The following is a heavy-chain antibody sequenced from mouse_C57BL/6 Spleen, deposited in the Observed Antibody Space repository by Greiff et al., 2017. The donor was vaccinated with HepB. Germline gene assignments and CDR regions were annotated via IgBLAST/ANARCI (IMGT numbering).Heavy chain of an antibody. CDR1: GFNIKDYY. J-gene: IGHJ3*01. CDR2: IDPEDGET. Sequence: VQLKESGAELVKPGASVKLSCTASGFNIKDYYMHWVKQRTEQGLEWIGRIDPEDGETKYAQKFQGKATITADTSSNTAYLQLSSLTSEDTAVYYCASYYGGPLFAYWGQGTLVTVSA. CDR3: ASYYGGPLFAY. V-gene: IGHV14-2*01. D-gene: IGHD1-1*02.